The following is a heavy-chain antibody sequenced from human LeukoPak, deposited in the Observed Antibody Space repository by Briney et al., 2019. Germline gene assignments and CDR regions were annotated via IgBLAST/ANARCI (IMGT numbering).Heavy chain of an antibody. V-gene: IGHV1-18*01. D-gene: IGHD2-2*01. CDR3: AVGDIVVVPADSAFDY. CDR1: GYTFTSYG. Sequence: GASVKVSCKASGYTFTSYGISWVRQAPGQGLEWMGWISAYNGNTNYAQKLQGRVTMTTDTSTSTAYMELSSLRSEDTAVYYCAVGDIVVVPADSAFDYWGQGTLVTVSS. CDR2: ISAYNGNT. J-gene: IGHJ4*02.